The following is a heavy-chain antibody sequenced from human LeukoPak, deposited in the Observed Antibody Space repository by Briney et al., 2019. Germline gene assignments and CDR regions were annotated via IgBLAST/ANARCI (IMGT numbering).Heavy chain of an antibody. CDR3: TRGDVDSMDY. V-gene: IGHV4-59*08. D-gene: IGHD5-12*01. J-gene: IGHJ4*02. CDR1: GGSISSYY. CDR2: IYYSGST. Sequence: PSETLSLTCTVSGGSISSYYWSWIRQPPGKGLEWIGYIYYSGSTNYNPSLKSRVTISVDTSKNQFSLKLSSVTAADTAVYYCTRGDVDSMDYWGQGTLVTVSS.